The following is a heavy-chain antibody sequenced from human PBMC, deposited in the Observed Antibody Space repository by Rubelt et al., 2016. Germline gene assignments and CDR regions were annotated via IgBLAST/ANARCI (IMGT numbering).Heavy chain of an antibody. Sequence: QVQLVQSGAEVKKPGASVKVSCKASGYTFTSYGISWVRQAPGQGLEWMGWLRDYNGNTNYAQKLQGRVTRTTDTSTSTAYMELRSLRSDDTAVDYCAGEGVKGSRKDGMDVWGQGTTVTVSS. CDR3: AGEGVKGSRKDGMDV. D-gene: IGHD2-8*01. V-gene: IGHV1-18*01. CDR2: LRDYNGNT. J-gene: IGHJ6*02. CDR1: GYTFTSYG.